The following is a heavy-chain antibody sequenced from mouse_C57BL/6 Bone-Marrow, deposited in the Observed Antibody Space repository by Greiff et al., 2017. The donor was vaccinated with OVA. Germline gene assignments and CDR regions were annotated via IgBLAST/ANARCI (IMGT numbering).Heavy chain of an antibody. V-gene: IGHV1-50*01. CDR2: IDPSDSYT. CDR3: AGGDYSNYVGFFAY. J-gene: IGHJ3*01. CDR1: GYTFTSYW. D-gene: IGHD2-5*01. Sequence: QVQLQQPGAELVKPGASVKLSCKASGYTFTSYWMQWVKQRPGQGLEWIGEIDPSDSYTNYNQKFKGKATLTVDTSSSTAYMQLSSLTSEDSAVYYCAGGDYSNYVGFFAYWGQGTLVTVSA.